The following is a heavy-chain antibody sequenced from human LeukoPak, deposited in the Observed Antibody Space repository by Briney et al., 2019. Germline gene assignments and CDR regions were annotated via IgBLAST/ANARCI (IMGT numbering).Heavy chain of an antibody. Sequence: SETLSLTCTVSGGSISSYCWSWIRQPPGKGLEWIGYIYYSGSTNYNPSLKSRVTISIDTSKSQFSLKLSSVTAADTAVYYCARNNDYALCDPWGQGTLVTVSS. J-gene: IGHJ5*02. D-gene: IGHD4-17*01. CDR1: GGSISSYC. CDR3: ARNNDYALCDP. CDR2: IYYSGST. V-gene: IGHV4-59*08.